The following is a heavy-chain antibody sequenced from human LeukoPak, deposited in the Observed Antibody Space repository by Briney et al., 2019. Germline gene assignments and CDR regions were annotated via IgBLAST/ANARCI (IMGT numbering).Heavy chain of an antibody. V-gene: IGHV3-7*04. CDR2: MNRDGSEK. D-gene: IGHD3-3*01. J-gene: IGHJ4*02. CDR3: ARGIEEWLYLYY. CDR1: GFTVSSNY. Sequence: GGSLRLSCAASGFTVSSNYMSWVRQAPGKGLEYVATMNRDGSEKYYVDSVKGRFTISRDNSKNSLYLQMDSLRAEDTAVYYCARGIEEWLYLYYWGQGALVTVAS.